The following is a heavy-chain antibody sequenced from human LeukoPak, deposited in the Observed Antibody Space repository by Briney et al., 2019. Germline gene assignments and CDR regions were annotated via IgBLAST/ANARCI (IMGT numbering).Heavy chain of an antibody. V-gene: IGHV3-23*01. CDR3: AKGPRSYPYYFDY. CDR1: GFTFSSYE. D-gene: IGHD1-26*01. Sequence: GGSLRLSCAASGFTFSSYEMNWVRQAPGKGLEWVSAISGSGGSTYYADSVKGRFTISRDNYKNTLYLQMNSLRAEDTAVYYCAKGPRSYPYYFDYWGQGTLVTVSS. CDR2: ISGSGGST. J-gene: IGHJ4*02.